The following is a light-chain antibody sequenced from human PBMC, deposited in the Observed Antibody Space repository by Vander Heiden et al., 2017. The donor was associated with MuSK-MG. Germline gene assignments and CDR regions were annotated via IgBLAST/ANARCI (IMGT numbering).Light chain of an antibody. CDR3: QQRKSYALT. CDR1: HAISRA. J-gene: IGKJ4*01. Sequence: AIQLTQTLSSLSASVGDRVTFSSRARHAISRASAWHHPKPGKAPKLLIYDSSTLHSGVTSRFSSSRSGTDFTLTISSLQPEEFATYYCQQRKSYALTFGGGTKVEI. V-gene: IGKV1-13*02. CDR2: DSS.